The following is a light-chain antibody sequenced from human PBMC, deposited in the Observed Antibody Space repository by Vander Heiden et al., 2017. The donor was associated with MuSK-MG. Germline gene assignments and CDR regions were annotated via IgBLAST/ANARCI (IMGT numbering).Light chain of an antibody. CDR1: NIGSKS. V-gene: IGLV3-21*04. Sequence: SYVLTQPPSLSVAPGKTARITCGGNNIGSKSVHWYQQKPGQAPVLVIYYDSDRPSGIPERFSGSNSGNTATLTISRVEAGDEADYYCQVWDSSSDHPVFGGGTKLTVL. J-gene: IGLJ2*01. CDR3: QVWDSSSDHPV. CDR2: YDS.